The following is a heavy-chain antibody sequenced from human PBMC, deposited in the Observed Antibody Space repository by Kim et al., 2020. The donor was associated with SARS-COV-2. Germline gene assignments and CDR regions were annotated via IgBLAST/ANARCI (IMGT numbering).Heavy chain of an antibody. Sequence: RVTISVDTSKNQFSLKLSSVTAADTAVYYCARGGITMVRGVPPGGGWFDPWGQGTLVTVSS. J-gene: IGHJ5*02. V-gene: IGHV4-59*09. D-gene: IGHD3-10*01. CDR3: ARGGITMVRGVPPGGGWFDP.